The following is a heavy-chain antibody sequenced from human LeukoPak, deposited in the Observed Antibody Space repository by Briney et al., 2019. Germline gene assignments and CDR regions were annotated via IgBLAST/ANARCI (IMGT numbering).Heavy chain of an antibody. D-gene: IGHD2-15*01. V-gene: IGHV4-34*01. CDR2: MNHSGST. Sequence: PSETLSLTCAVYGGSFSGYYWSWIRQPPGKGLEWIGEMNHSGSTNYNPSLKSRVTISVDTSKNQFSLKLSSVTAADTAVYYCARGTILGYCSGGSCYVRFDSWGQGTLVTVSS. CDR3: ARGTILGYCSGGSCYVRFDS. J-gene: IGHJ5*01. CDR1: GGSFSGYY.